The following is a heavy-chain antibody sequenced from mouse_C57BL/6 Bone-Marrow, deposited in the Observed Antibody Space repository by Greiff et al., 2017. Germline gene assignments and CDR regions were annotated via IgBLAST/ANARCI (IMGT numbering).Heavy chain of an antibody. CDR2: IDPENGDT. V-gene: IGHV14-4*01. D-gene: IGHD2-3*01. J-gene: IGHJ4*01. Sequence: VQLQQSGAELVRPGASVKLSCTASGFNIKDDYMHWVKQRPEQGLEWIGWIDPENGDTEYASKFQGKATITADTSSNTAYLQLSSLTSEDTAVYYCTNDGYPLAMDYWGQGTSVPVSS. CDR1: GFNIKDDY. CDR3: TNDGYPLAMDY.